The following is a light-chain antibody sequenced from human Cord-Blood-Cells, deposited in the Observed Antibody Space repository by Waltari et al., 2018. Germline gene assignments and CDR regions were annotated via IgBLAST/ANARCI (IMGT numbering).Light chain of an antibody. CDR2: GAS. CDR3: QQYGSSPYT. CDR1: QSVSSSY. Sequence: EIVLPQSPGTLSLSPGARATLSCRASQSVSSSYLAWYQQKPGQAPRLLIYGASSRATGIPDRFSGSGSGTDFTLTISRLEPEDFAVYYCQQYGSSPYTFGQGTKLEIK. V-gene: IGKV3-20*01. J-gene: IGKJ2*01.